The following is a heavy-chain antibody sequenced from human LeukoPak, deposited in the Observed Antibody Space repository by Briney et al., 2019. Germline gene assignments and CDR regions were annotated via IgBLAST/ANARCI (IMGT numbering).Heavy chain of an antibody. CDR2: VSNSGVST. D-gene: IGHD1-1*01. Sequence: GGSLRVSCAASGFIFSTYAMNWGRQAPGGGLEWSSGVSNSGVSTKYAASVKGRFTISRDNSQNMLYLQMNGLRAEDTAVCYCARDWNPSPNCFGPWGQGTLVLVSS. J-gene: IGHJ5*02. CDR3: ARDWNPSPNCFGP. V-gene: IGHV3-23*01. CDR1: GFIFSTYA.